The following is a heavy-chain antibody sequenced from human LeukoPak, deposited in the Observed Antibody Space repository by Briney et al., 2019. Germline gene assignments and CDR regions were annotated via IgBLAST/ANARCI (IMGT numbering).Heavy chain of an antibody. D-gene: IGHD1-20*01. Sequence: SVKVSCKASGGTFSSYAISWVRQAPGQGLEWMGRIIPILGIANYAQKFQGKVTITADKSTSTAYMELSSLRSEDPAVYYCARDPYNWWTTGGLDYYYGMDVWGQGTTVTVSS. CDR1: GGTFSSYA. V-gene: IGHV1-69*04. J-gene: IGHJ6*02. CDR2: IIPILGIA. CDR3: ARDPYNWWTTGGLDYYYGMDV.